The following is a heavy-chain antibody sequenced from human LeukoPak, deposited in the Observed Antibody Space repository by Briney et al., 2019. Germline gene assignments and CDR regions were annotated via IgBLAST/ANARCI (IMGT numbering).Heavy chain of an antibody. J-gene: IGHJ1*01. D-gene: IGHD6-19*01. Sequence: SETLSLTCTVSGVSISSYSWSWIRQSPGKGLEWIASFVTTTRTYNPSFKSRVAMTLDTSKNQFSLSLKSLTTADSAIYYCARDTSVASGMQHWGRGTLVTVSS. CDR1: GVSISSYS. CDR2: FVTTTR. V-gene: IGHV4-59*01. CDR3: ARDTSVASGMQH.